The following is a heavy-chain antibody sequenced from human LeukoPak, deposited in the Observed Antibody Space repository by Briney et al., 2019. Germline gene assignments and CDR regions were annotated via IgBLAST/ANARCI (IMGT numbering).Heavy chain of an antibody. CDR3: AKDFYSSSWYGFSNWFDP. J-gene: IGHJ5*02. Sequence: GGSLRLSCAASGFTFSSYGMHWVRQAPGKGLEWVAFIRYDGSNKYYADSVKGRFTISRDNSKNTLYLQMNSLGAEDTAVYYCAKDFYSSSWYGFSNWFDPWGQGTLVTVSS. V-gene: IGHV3-30*02. CDR2: IRYDGSNK. D-gene: IGHD6-13*01. CDR1: GFTFSSYG.